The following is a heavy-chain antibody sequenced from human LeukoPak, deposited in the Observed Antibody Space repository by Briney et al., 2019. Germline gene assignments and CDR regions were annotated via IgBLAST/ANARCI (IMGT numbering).Heavy chain of an antibody. D-gene: IGHD3-10*01. CDR3: ARETYGSGSSNWFDP. CDR1: GYTFTGYY. V-gene: IGHV1-2*02. CDR2: INPNSGGT. Sequence: ASVKVSCKASGYTFTGYYMHWVRQAPGQGLEWMGWINPNSGGTNYAQKFQGRVTMTRDTSISTAYMELSRLRSDDTAVYYCARETYGSGSSNWFDPWGRGTLVTVSS. J-gene: IGHJ5*02.